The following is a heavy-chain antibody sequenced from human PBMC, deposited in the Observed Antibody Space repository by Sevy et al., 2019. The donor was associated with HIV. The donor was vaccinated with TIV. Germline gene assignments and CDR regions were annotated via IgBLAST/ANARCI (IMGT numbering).Heavy chain of an antibody. J-gene: IGHJ6*02. CDR1: GGSISSGSYY. CDR2: IYTSGST. CDR3: AREEVVVVVAATPHYYYYYGMDV. D-gene: IGHD2-15*01. Sequence: SETLSLTCTVSGGSISSGSYYWSWIRQPAGKGLEWIERIYTSGSTNYNPSLKSRVTMSVDTSKNQFSLKLSSVTAADTAVYYCAREEVVVVVAATPHYYYYYGMDVWGQGTTVTVSS. V-gene: IGHV4-61*02.